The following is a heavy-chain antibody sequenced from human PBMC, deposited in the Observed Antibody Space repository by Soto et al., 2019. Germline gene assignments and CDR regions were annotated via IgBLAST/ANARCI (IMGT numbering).Heavy chain of an antibody. D-gene: IGHD3-22*01. V-gene: IGHV3-23*02. CDR1: GFTFSSYA. J-gene: IGHJ4*02. CDR2: MTGSGDNT. Sequence: EVQLLESGGGLVQPGGSLRLSCAASGFTFSSYAMTWVRQAPGKGLEWVSAMTGSGDNTWYGNSVKGRFTISRDNSKNTLYLQMISLRVEDTAVYYCAGYDGRPLQSFGYWGQGTLVTVSS. CDR3: AGYDGRPLQSFGY.